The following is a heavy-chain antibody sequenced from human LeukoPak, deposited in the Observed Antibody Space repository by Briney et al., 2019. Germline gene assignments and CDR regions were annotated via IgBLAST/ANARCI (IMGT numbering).Heavy chain of an antibody. Sequence: TSETLSLTCTVSGGSISNYFWSWIRQPPGKGLEWIGYIYYSGSTNYNPSVKSRITMSVDISKNQFSLKLSSVTAADTAVYYCARRGDSYGPPHFDYWGQGTLVTVSS. CDR1: GGSISNYF. J-gene: IGHJ4*02. D-gene: IGHD5-18*01. CDR3: ARRGDSYGPPHFDY. V-gene: IGHV4-59*08. CDR2: IYYSGST.